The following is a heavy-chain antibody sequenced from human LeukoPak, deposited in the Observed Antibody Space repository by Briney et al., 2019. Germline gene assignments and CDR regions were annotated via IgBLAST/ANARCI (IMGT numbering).Heavy chain of an antibody. V-gene: IGHV1-69*13. CDR1: GGTFSSYA. Sequence: GASVKVSCKASGGTFSSYANSWVRQAPGQGLEWMGGIIPIFGTANYAQKFQGRVTITADESTSTAYMELSSLRSEDTAVYYCARDLSGSLEGDAFDIWGLGTMVTVSS. CDR2: IIPIFGTA. J-gene: IGHJ3*02. D-gene: IGHD1-26*01. CDR3: ARDLSGSLEGDAFDI.